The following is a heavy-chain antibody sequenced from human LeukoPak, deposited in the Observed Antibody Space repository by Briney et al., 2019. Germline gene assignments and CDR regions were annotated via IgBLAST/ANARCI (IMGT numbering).Heavy chain of an antibody. CDR2: IKQDGSEK. CDR1: GFPFSSYS. Sequence: PGGSLRLSCAASGFPFSSYSMTWVRQAPGKGLEWVANIKQDGSEKYYVDSVKGRFTISRDNAKNSLYLQMNSLRAEDTAVYYCARVDTAMASIDYWGQGTLVTVSS. J-gene: IGHJ4*02. D-gene: IGHD5-18*01. V-gene: IGHV3-7*01. CDR3: ARVDTAMASIDY.